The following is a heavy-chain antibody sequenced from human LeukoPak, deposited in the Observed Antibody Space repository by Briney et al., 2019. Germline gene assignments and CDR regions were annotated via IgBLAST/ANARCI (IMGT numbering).Heavy chain of an antibody. Sequence: PGGSLRLSCVASGFTFSSYSMNWVRQAPGKGLEWVSSISSSSSYIYYADSVKGRFTISRDNAKNSLYLQMNSLRAEDTAVYYCARDNWKESYVDYWGQGTLVTVSS. CDR1: GFTFSSYS. V-gene: IGHV3-21*01. J-gene: IGHJ4*02. CDR3: ARDNWKESYVDY. CDR2: ISSSSSYI. D-gene: IGHD1-20*01.